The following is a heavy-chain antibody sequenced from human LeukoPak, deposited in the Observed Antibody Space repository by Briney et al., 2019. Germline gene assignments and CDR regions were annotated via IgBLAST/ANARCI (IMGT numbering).Heavy chain of an antibody. D-gene: IGHD1-26*01. J-gene: IGHJ4*02. CDR1: GFTFSNNA. CDR3: TTYSGSYPDY. Sequence: GGSLRLSCAASGFTFSNNAMNWVRQAPGKGQEWVSAVSYNGGSTYYADSVKGRFTVSRDNSKNTLYLQMNSLRAEDTAVYYCTTYSGSYPDYWGQGTLVTVSS. V-gene: IGHV3-23*01. CDR2: VSYNGGST.